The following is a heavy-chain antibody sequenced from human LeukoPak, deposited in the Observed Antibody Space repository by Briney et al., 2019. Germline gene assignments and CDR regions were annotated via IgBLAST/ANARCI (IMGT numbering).Heavy chain of an antibody. D-gene: IGHD3-10*01. J-gene: IGHJ6*04. CDR1: GFTFTSSA. CDR2: IVVGSGNT. Sequence: TSVKVSCKASGFTFTSSAVRWVRQARGQRLEWIGWIVVGSGNTNYAQKFQERVTITRDMSTSTAYMELSSLRSEDTAVYYCAADRLLWFGELPIHGMDVWGKGTTVTVSS. V-gene: IGHV1-58*01. CDR3: AADRLLWFGELPIHGMDV.